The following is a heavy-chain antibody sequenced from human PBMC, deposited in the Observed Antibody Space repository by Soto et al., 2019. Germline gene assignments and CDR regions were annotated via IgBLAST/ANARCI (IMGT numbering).Heavy chain of an antibody. D-gene: IGHD6-6*01. CDR1: GYSFTNYW. J-gene: IGHJ6*02. CDR2: IYPSDSDT. V-gene: IGHV5-51*01. Sequence: GESLKISCNGSGYSFTNYWIGWVRQMPGKGLEWMGIIYPSDSDTRYSPSFQGQVTISADKSISTAYLQWSSLKASDTAMYYCARHPYSRSSEGFYYYGMDVWGQGTTVTVYS. CDR3: ARHPYSRSSEGFYYYGMDV.